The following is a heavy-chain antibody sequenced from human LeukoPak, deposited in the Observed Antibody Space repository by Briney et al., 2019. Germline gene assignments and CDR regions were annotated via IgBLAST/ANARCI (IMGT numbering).Heavy chain of an antibody. V-gene: IGHV4-30-2*01. J-gene: IGHJ4*02. Sequence: PSETLSLTCAVSGGSISSGGYSWSWIRQPPGKGLEWIGYIYHTGSTDYNPSLESRVTISMDRSKNHFSLNLSSVTAADTAVYYCAAQSSGYPYWGQGTLVTVSS. CDR3: AAQSSGYPY. CDR2: IYHTGST. CDR1: GGSISSGGYS. D-gene: IGHD5-12*01.